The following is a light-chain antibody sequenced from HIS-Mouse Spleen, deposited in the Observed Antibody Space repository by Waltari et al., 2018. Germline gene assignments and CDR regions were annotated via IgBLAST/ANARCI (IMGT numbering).Light chain of an antibody. Sequence: DIVMTQSPLSLPVTPGEPASISCRSSQSLLHSNGYNYLDWYLQKPGQSPQLLIYLGSNRASGVPDRFSGSGSGTDFTLKISRVDAEDVGVYYCMQALQTPPAMYTFGQGTKLEIK. V-gene: IGKV2-28*01. J-gene: IGKJ2*01. CDR2: LGS. CDR3: MQALQTPPAMYT. CDR1: QSLLHSNGYNY.